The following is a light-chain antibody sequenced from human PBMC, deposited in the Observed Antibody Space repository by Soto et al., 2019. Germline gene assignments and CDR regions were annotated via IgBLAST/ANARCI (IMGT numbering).Light chain of an antibody. CDR3: KSFTTSSTYV. J-gene: IGLJ1*01. V-gene: IGLV2-14*01. CDR2: DVS. CDR1: SSDIGSYNY. Sequence: QSVLTQPASVSGSPGQSIATSCIGTSSDIGSYNYVSWYQQHPGKAPKLMIYDVSNRPSGVSDRFSGSKSGNTASLTISGLQAEDEADYYCKSFTTSSTYVFGTGTKVTVL.